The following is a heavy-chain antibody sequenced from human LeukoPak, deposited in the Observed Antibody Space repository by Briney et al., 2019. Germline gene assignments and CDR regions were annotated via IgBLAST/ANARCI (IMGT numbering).Heavy chain of an antibody. Sequence: ASVKVSCKASGYTFTSYYMHWVRQAPGQGLEWMGIINPSGGSTSYAQKFQGRVTMTRDMSTSTVYMELSSLRSEDTAVYYCAREGVISPDGYDDNWFDPWGQGTLVTVSS. J-gene: IGHJ5*02. CDR1: GYTFTSYY. CDR3: AREGVISPDGYDDNWFDP. V-gene: IGHV1-46*01. D-gene: IGHD5-12*01. CDR2: INPSGGST.